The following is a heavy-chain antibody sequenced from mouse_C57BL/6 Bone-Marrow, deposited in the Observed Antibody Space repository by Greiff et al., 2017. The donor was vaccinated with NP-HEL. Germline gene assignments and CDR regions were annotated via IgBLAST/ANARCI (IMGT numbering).Heavy chain of an antibody. V-gene: IGHV1-81*01. CDR2: IYPRSGNT. D-gene: IGHD1-1*01. Sequence: QVQLQQSGAELARPGASVKLSCKASGYTFTSYGISWVKQRTGQGLEWIGEIYPRSGNTYYNEKFKGKATLTADKSSSTAYMELRSLTSEDSAVYFCARALLIRNYYAMGDWGQGTSVTASS. J-gene: IGHJ4*01. CDR1: GYTFTSYG. CDR3: ARALLIRNYYAMGD.